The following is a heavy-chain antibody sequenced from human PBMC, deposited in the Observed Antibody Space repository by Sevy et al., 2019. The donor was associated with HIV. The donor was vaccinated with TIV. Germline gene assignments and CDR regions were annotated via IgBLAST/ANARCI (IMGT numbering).Heavy chain of an antibody. V-gene: IGHV7-4-1*02. D-gene: IGHD2-15*01. CDR1: GYTFTSYA. J-gene: IGHJ4*02. Sequence: ASVKVSCKASGYTFTSYAMNWVRQAPGQGLEWMGWINTNTGNPTYAQGFTGRFVFSLDTSASTAYLQISSLKAEDTAVYYCARGGLGVVRHPDSYWGQGTLVTVSS. CDR2: INTNTGNP. CDR3: ARGGLGVVRHPDSY.